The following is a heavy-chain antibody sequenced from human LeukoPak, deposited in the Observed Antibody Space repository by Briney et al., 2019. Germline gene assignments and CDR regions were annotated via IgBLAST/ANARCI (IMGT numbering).Heavy chain of an antibody. V-gene: IGHV3-9*01. CDR3: AKDMGGGIAAAGDDY. J-gene: IGHJ4*02. CDR1: GFTFDDYA. Sequence: PGRSLRLSCAASGFTFDDYAMHWVRQAPGKGLEWVSGISWNSGSIGYADSVKGRFTISRDNAKNSLYLQMNSLRAEDTVLYYCAKDMGGGIAAAGDDYWGQGTLVTVSS. CDR2: ISWNSGSI. D-gene: IGHD6-13*01.